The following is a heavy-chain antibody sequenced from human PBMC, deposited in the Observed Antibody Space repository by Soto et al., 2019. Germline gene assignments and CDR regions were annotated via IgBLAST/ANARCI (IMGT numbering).Heavy chain of an antibody. J-gene: IGHJ3*02. CDR3: ARDRGIYDYVWGSYRYHDAFDI. CDR2: ISAYNGNT. Sequence: GAAVKVSCKASGYTFTSYGISWVRQAPGQGLEWMGWISAYNGNTNYAQKLQGRVTMTTDTSTSTAYMELRSLRSDDTAVYYCARDRGIYDYVWGSYRYHDAFDIWGQGTMVTVSS. V-gene: IGHV1-18*04. CDR1: GYTFTSYG. D-gene: IGHD3-16*02.